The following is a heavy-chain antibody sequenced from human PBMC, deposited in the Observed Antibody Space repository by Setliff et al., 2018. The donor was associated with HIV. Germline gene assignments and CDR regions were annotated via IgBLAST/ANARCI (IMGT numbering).Heavy chain of an antibody. CDR1: GYSFTNYW. D-gene: IGHD3-9*01. Sequence: GESLKISSKGSGYSFTNYWIAWARQMPGRGLEWMGIIYPGDSDTRYSPSFEGQITISADKSISTAYLQCSSLKASDTAMYYCARQGDYHILTGYYSGPHDAFDIWGQGTMVTVSS. V-gene: IGHV5-51*01. CDR2: IYPGDSDT. J-gene: IGHJ3*02. CDR3: ARQGDYHILTGYYSGPHDAFDI.